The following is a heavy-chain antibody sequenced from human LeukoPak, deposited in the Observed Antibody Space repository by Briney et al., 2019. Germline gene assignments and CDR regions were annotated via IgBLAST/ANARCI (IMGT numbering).Heavy chain of an antibody. CDR2: INHSGST. Sequence: PSETLSLTCAVYGGSCSGYYWSWIRQPPGKGLEWIGEINHSGSTNYNPSLKSRVTISVDTSKNQFSLKLSSVTAADTAVYYCARQKYYDFWSGYYTSRTLYYFDYWGQGTLVTVSS. CDR3: ARQKYYDFWSGYYTSRTLYYFDY. J-gene: IGHJ4*02. CDR1: GGSCSGYY. D-gene: IGHD3-3*01. V-gene: IGHV4-34*01.